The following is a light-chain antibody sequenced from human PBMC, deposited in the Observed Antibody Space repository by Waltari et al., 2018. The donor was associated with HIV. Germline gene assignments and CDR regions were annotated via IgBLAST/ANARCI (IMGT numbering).Light chain of an antibody. CDR3: CSFAGTYTI. CDR1: YRYLDDYNY. V-gene: IGLV2-11*01. J-gene: IGLJ2*01. Sequence: QSALTQTRSVSASPGPSVTISCTGTYRYLDDYNYVSWYQQHPGTAPKLMIYDVSQRPSGVPDRFSGTKSGNTASLTISGLQADDDADYYCCSFAGTYTIFGGGTKLTVL. CDR2: DVS.